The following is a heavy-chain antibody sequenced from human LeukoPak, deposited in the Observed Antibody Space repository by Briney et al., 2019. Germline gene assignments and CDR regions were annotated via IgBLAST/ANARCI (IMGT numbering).Heavy chain of an antibody. D-gene: IGHD1-26*01. CDR3: ARVSALVGATVY. Sequence: ASVKVSCKASGYTFTSYGISWVRQAPGQGLEWMGWISAYNGNTNYAQKLQGRVTMTTDTSTSTAYMELRSLRSDDTAVYYRARVSALVGATVYWGQGTLVTVSS. J-gene: IGHJ4*02. CDR1: GYTFTSYG. CDR2: ISAYNGNT. V-gene: IGHV1-18*01.